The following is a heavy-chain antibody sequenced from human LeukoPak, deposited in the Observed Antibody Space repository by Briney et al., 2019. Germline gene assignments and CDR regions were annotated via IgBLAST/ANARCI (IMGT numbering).Heavy chain of an antibody. D-gene: IGHD1-26*01. CDR1: GESISNYY. CDR3: AREGLVGATPTEAFDI. V-gene: IGHV4-4*07. CDR2: LYTSGSV. J-gene: IGHJ3*02. Sequence: SETLSLTCTVSGESISNYYWSWIRQPAGQGLECIGRLYTSGSVNYNPSLKSRVTMSIDTSKNQISLKLSSVTAADTAVYYCAREGLVGATPTEAFDIWGQGTMVTVSS.